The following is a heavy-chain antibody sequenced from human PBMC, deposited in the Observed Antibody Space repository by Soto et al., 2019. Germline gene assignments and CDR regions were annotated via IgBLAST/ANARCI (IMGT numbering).Heavy chain of an antibody. Sequence: GGSLRLSCAASGFTFSSYAMHWVRQAPGKGLEWVAVISYDGSNKYYADSVKGRFTISRDNSKNTLYLQMNSLRAEDTAVYYCARDHEDYGDYLMYYGMDVWGQGTTVTVSS. J-gene: IGHJ6*02. CDR1: GFTFSSYA. CDR3: ARDHEDYGDYLMYYGMDV. V-gene: IGHV3-30-3*01. D-gene: IGHD4-17*01. CDR2: ISYDGSNK.